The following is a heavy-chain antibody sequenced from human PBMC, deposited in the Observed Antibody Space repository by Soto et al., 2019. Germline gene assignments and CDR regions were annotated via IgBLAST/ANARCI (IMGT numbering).Heavy chain of an antibody. CDR3: ARLLGYYDSSGSHPAYFDY. CDR1: GYTFTSYG. CDR2: ISAYNGNT. J-gene: IGHJ4*02. D-gene: IGHD3-22*01. Sequence: GASVKVSCKASGYTFTSYGISWVRQAPGQGLEWMGWISAYNGNTSYAQKLQGRVTMTTDTSTSTAYMELRSLRSDDTAVYYCARLLGYYDSSGSHPAYFDYWGQGTLVTVSS. V-gene: IGHV1-18*01.